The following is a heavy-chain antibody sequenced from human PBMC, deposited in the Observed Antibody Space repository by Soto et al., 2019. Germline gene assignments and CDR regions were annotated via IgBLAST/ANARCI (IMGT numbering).Heavy chain of an antibody. J-gene: IGHJ3*02. V-gene: IGHV3-23*01. D-gene: IGHD3-9*01. Sequence: EVQLLESGGGLVQPGGSLRLSCAASGFTFSSYAMSWVRQAPGKGLEWVSAISGSGGSTYYADSVKGRFTISRDNSKNSLYLQMNSLRAEDTAVYYCAREQDTGLDYDILTGPVPRGAFDIWGQGTMVTVSS. CDR2: ISGSGGST. CDR1: GFTFSSYA. CDR3: AREQDTGLDYDILTGPVPRGAFDI.